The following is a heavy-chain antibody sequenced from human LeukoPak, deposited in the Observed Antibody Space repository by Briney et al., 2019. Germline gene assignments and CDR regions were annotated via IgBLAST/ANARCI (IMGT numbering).Heavy chain of an antibody. CDR2: IYYRGNT. Sequence: KSSQTLSLTCTVSGGLISSGGYYWSWLRQPPEEGLEWIGYIYYRGNTVYQPSLRSRVTMSVDTSKTQFSLRLSSVTAADTDVYYCVRVGDCASAACHDTCFDPWGQGTLVTVSS. D-gene: IGHD2-21*01. J-gene: IGHJ5*02. CDR1: GGLISSGGYY. V-gene: IGHV4-31*03. CDR3: VRVGDCASAACHDTCFDP.